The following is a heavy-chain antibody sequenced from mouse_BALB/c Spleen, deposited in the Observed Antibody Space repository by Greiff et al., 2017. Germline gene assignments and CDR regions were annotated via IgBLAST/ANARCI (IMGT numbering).Heavy chain of an antibody. V-gene: IGHV2-4-1*01. CDR2: IWSGGST. CDR1: GFSLTSYG. D-gene: IGHD2-4*01. CDR3: ARKSRIYYDYAMDY. J-gene: IGHJ4*01. Sequence: VQVVESGPGLVQPSQSLSITCTVSGFSLTSYGVHWVRQSPGKGLEWLGVIWSGGSTDYNAAFISRLSISKDNSKSQVFFKMNSLQADDTAIYYCARKSRIYYDYAMDYWGQGTSVTVSS.